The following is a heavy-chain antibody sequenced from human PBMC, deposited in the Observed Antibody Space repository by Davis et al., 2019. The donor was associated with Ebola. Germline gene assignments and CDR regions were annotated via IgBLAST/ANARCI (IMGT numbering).Heavy chain of an antibody. CDR3: ARSGGYYFVYYYYGMDV. J-gene: IGHJ6*02. Sequence: PSETLSLTCTVSGGSISSYYWSWIRQPPGKGLEWIGEINHSGSTNYNPSLKSRVTISVDTSKNQFSLKLSSVTAADTAVYYCARSGGYYFVYYYYGMDVWGQGTTVTVSS. CDR1: GGSISSYY. V-gene: IGHV4-34*01. D-gene: IGHD3-22*01. CDR2: INHSGST.